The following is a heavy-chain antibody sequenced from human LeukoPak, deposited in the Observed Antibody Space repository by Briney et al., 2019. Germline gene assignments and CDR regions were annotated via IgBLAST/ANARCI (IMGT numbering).Heavy chain of an antibody. CDR3: ARPHDILTGYSPLDAFDI. V-gene: IGHV3-30*04. J-gene: IGHJ3*02. D-gene: IGHD3-9*01. CDR1: GFTFSSYA. CDR2: ISYDGSNK. Sequence: PGGSLRLSCAASGFTFSSYAMHWVRQAPGKGLEWVAVISYDGSNKYYADSVKGRFTISRDNAKNSLYLQMNSLRAEDTAVYYCARPHDILTGYSPLDAFDIWGQGTMVTVPS.